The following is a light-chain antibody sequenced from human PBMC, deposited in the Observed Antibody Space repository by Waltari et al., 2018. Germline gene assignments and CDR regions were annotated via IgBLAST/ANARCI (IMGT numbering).Light chain of an antibody. V-gene: IGKV1-9*01. CDR3: QQLNSYPALT. Sequence: GDRVTITCRASQDTSSYLAWYQQKPGRAPKLLIYDASILQSGAPSRFSGSGSGTEFTLTINSLQPEDFATYYCQQLNSYPALTFGGGTKVEIK. CDR2: DAS. CDR1: QDTSSY. J-gene: IGKJ4*01.